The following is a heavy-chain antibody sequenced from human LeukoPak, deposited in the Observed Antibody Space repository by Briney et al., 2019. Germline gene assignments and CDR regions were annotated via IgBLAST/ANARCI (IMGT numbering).Heavy chain of an antibody. D-gene: IGHD2-15*01. Sequence: GGSLRLSCAASGFTFSSYGMHWVRQAPGKGLEWVAVIWYDGSNKYYADSVKGRFTISRDNSKNTLYLQMNSLRAEDTAVYYCARDHAWRVVAATPADYRGQGTLVTVSS. CDR2: IWYDGSNK. CDR3: ARDHAWRVVAATPADY. CDR1: GFTFSSYG. J-gene: IGHJ4*02. V-gene: IGHV3-33*01.